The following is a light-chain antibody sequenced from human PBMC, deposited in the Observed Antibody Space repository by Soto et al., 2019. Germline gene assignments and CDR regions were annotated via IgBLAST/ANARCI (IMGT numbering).Light chain of an antibody. CDR2: AAS. CDR1: QSIRRY. Sequence: DIQMTQSPSSLSSSVGDRVTITCRASQSIRRYLNWYQQKKGKAPKLLIYAASSLQSGVPSRLSGSGYGTDLTITISSMQPEDFETYYCQQSYSNPRGFGHGTKVDIK. CDR3: QQSYSNPRG. V-gene: IGKV1-39*01. J-gene: IGKJ1*01.